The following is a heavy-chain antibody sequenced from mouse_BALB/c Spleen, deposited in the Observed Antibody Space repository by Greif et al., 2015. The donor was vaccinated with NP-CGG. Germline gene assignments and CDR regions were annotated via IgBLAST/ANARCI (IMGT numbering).Heavy chain of an antibody. D-gene: IGHD2-1*01. V-gene: IGHV1-12*01. CDR2: IYPGNGDT. Sequence: SGAELVKPGASVKMSCKASGYTFTSYNMHWVKQTPGQGLEWIGAIYPGNGDTSYNQKFKGKATLTADKSSSTAYMQLSSLTSEDSAVYYCARDGNYDAMDYWGQGTSVTVSS. J-gene: IGHJ4*01. CDR3: ARDGNYDAMDY. CDR1: GYTFTSYN.